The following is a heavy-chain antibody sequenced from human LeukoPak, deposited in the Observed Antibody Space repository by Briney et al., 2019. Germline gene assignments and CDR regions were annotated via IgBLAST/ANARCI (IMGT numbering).Heavy chain of an antibody. CDR1: GASISSFY. Sequence: SETLSLTCAVSGASISSFYWSWIRQPPGKGLEWIGYVFYTGDTNYNPSLKSRVTVSLDTFKSQVSLSLTSVTAADTAVYYCARHPFATPFDHWGQGTLVTVSS. CDR2: VFYTGDT. V-gene: IGHV4-59*08. J-gene: IGHJ4*02. CDR3: ARHPFATPFDH.